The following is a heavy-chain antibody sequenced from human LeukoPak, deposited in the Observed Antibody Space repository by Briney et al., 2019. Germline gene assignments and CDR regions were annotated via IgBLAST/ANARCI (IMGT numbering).Heavy chain of an antibody. CDR3: AREEALGSGSFDY. CDR2: IYYSGST. V-gene: IGHV4-59*01. CDR1: GGSISTYY. D-gene: IGHD1-26*01. Sequence: SETLSLTCTVSGGSISTYYWSWIRQPPGKGLEWIGYIYYSGSTNYNPSLKSRVTISVDTSKNQFSLKLGSVTPADTAVYYCAREEALGSGSFDYWGQGTLVTVSS. J-gene: IGHJ4*02.